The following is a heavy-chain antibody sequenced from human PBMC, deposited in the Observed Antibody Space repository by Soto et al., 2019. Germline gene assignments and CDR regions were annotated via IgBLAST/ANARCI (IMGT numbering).Heavy chain of an antibody. CDR1: GFTFSSYA. Sequence: GGSLRLSCAATGFTFSSYAINWVRQAPGKGLEWISSISGSGGATEYADSVRGRFSISRDNSKNTLYLQMNSLRAEDTAVYYCAKGPLQSISPVNRIDPWGQGTLVTVSS. D-gene: IGHD3-3*02. CDR3: AKGPLQSISPVNRIDP. CDR2: ISGSGGAT. J-gene: IGHJ5*02. V-gene: IGHV3-23*01.